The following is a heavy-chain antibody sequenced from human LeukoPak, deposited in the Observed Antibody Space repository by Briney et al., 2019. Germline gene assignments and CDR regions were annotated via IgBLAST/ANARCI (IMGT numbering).Heavy chain of an antibody. J-gene: IGHJ4*02. V-gene: IGHV3-30-3*01. CDR3: ARDGLTGRTDGTLDH. D-gene: IGHD1-20*01. CDR1: GFTFSHYS. Sequence: PGGSLRLSCVASGFTFSHYSLHWVRQAPGKGLEWVTLILYDGGKKYYTDSVRGRLTISRDDSKNTLYLQMNSLRPEDTAIYYCARDGLTGRTDGTLDHWGQGTLVTVSS. CDR2: ILYDGGKK.